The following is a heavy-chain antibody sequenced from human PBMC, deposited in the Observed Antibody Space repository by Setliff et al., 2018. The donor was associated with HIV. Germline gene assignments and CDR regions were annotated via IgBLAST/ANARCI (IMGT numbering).Heavy chain of an antibody. CDR2: IYYSGAT. D-gene: IGHD3-10*01. CDR1: GGSISSGAYH. CDR3: ARDLRGARWYFDY. J-gene: IGHJ4*02. V-gene: IGHV4-31*03. Sequence: SETLSLTCTVSGGSISSGAYHWSWIRQHPGKGLEWIGYIYYSGATYYNPSLRSRVTISVDSSKNQFSLRLSSLTAADTAVYFCARDLRGARWYFDYWSQGTLVTVSS.